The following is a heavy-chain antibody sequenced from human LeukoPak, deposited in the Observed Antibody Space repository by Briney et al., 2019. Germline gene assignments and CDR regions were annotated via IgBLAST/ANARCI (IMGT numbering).Heavy chain of an antibody. V-gene: IGHV3-11*04. CDR1: GFTFSDYY. Sequence: GGSLRLSCAASGFTFSDYYMSWIRQAPGKGLEWVSYISSSGSTIYYADSVKGRLTISRDNAKNSLYLQMNSLRAEDTAVYYCARVGDTAMVTNYYYYYMDVWGKGTTVTVSS. D-gene: IGHD5-18*01. J-gene: IGHJ6*03. CDR2: ISSSGSTI. CDR3: ARVGDTAMVTNYYYYYMDV.